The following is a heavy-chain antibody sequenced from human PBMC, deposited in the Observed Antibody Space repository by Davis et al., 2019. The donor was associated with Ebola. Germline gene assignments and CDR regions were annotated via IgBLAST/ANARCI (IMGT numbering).Heavy chain of an antibody. CDR3: ARERYRDGSDYFFEQSH. D-gene: IGHD3-10*01. V-gene: IGHV1-69*13. Sequence: SVKVSCKASGGTFNTYAISWVRQAPGQGLDWMGGIIPVSGIPKYAQKFQSRVMITADESTSTVYMELSSLRSEDTAVYYCARERYRDGSDYFFEQSHWGQGTLVTVSS. CDR2: IIPVSGIP. CDR1: GGTFNTYA. J-gene: IGHJ4*02.